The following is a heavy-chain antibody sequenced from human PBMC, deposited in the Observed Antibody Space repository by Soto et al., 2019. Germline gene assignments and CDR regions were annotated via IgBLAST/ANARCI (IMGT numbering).Heavy chain of an antibody. J-gene: IGHJ4*02. CDR1: GGTFSPYT. Sequence: QVHLVQSGAEVKKPGSSVKVSCKASGGTFSPYTINWVRQAPAQGLEWMGRIIPFLGVTNHAQKFQDRVTITADKPTSTVYLEFRSRRSEDTAVYYCTRDRDSSVSTWEFGGHCGQGTLVTVSS. CDR3: TRDRDSSVSTWEFGGH. D-gene: IGHD3-10*01. V-gene: IGHV1-69*08. CDR2: IIPFLGVT.